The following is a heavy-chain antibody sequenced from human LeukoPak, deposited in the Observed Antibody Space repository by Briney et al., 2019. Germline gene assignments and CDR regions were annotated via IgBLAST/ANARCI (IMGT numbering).Heavy chain of an antibody. CDR1: GFTVITND. CDR3: ARGVEPLAANTLAY. J-gene: IGHJ4*02. D-gene: IGHD1-14*01. V-gene: IGHV3-53*01. Sequence: GGSLRLSCAASGFTVITNDMTWVRQPPGKGLEWVSVLYSDGNTKYADSVQGRFTISRDNSKNTLYLEMNSLSPDDTALYYCARGVEPLAANTLAYWGQGTLVTVSS. CDR2: LYSDGNT.